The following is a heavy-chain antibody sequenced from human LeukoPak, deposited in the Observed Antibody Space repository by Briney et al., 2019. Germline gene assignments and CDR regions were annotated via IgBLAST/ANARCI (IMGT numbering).Heavy chain of an antibody. D-gene: IGHD6-19*01. CDR2: ISDDGSHK. J-gene: IGHJ4*02. CDR1: GFTFSNYA. Sequence: GGSLRLSCAASGFTFSNYAMSWVRQAPGKGLEWVAVISDDGSHKYYADSVKGRFTISRDNSKNTLYLQMDSLRAEDTAVYYCAKDQLGIAVAGTFDYWGQGTLVTVSS. V-gene: IGHV3-30*18. CDR3: AKDQLGIAVAGTFDY.